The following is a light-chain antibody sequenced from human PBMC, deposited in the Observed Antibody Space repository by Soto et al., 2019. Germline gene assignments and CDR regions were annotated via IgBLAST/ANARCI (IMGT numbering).Light chain of an antibody. V-gene: IGLV1-40*01. CDR1: SSNIGAGYD. CDR3: QSYDTSLSSVV. CDR2: AKT. J-gene: IGLJ2*01. Sequence: QSVLTQPPSVSGAPGQRVTISCTGSSSNIGAGYDVHWYQQVPGTAPKLLIYAKTNRPSGVPDRFSGSRSGTSASLVITGLQAEDEADYFCQSYDTSLSSVVFGGGTKLTVL.